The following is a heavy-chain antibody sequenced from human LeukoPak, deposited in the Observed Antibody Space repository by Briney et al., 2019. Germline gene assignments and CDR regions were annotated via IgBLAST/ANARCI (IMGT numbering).Heavy chain of an antibody. CDR3: ARDKSGNSGWYSYFDY. V-gene: IGHV1-2*02. Sequence: SVKVSCKASGYTFTGYYMHWVRQAPGQGLEWMGWINPNSGDTNYAQKFQGRVTMTRDTSISTAYMELSRLRSDDTAVYYCARDKSGNSGWYSYFDYWGQGTLVTVSS. CDR1: GYTFTGYY. CDR2: INPNSGDT. J-gene: IGHJ4*02. D-gene: IGHD6-19*01.